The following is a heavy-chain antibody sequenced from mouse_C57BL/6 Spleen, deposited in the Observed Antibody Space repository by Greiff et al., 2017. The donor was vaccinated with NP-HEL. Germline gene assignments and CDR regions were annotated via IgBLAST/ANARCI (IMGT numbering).Heavy chain of an antibody. CDR2: ISYDGSN. CDR3: ARETGASYDSRFDY. Sequence: DVQLQESGPGLVKPSQSLSLTCSVTGYSITSGYYWNWIRQFPGNKLEWMGYISYDGSNNYNPSLKNRISITRDTSKNQFFLKLNSVTTEDTATYYCARETGASYDSRFDYWGQGTTLTVSS. CDR1: GYSITSGYY. V-gene: IGHV3-6*01. J-gene: IGHJ2*01. D-gene: IGHD2-4*01.